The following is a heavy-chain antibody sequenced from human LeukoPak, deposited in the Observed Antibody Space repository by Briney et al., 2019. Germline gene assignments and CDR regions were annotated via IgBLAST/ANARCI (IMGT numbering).Heavy chain of an antibody. D-gene: IGHD6-13*01. J-gene: IGHJ4*02. CDR1: GGSFSDYY. V-gene: IGHV4-34*01. Sequence: TSETLSLTCAVYGGSFSDYYWSWIRQPPGKGLEWTGEINHSGSTNYNPSLKSRVTISVDTSKNQFSLKLTSVTAADTAVYYCARGYSSSWYDWGQGTLVTVSS. CDR2: INHSGST. CDR3: ARGYSSSWYD.